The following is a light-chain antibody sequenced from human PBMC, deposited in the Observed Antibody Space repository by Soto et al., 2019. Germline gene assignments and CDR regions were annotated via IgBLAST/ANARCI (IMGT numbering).Light chain of an antibody. V-gene: IGLV2-14*01. J-gene: IGLJ1*01. Sequence: QSALTQPASVSGSPGQSITISCTGTSSDISYYNYVSWYQQHPGKAPKLMIYDVSNRPSGVSNRFSGSKSGNTASLTISGLQAEDEADYYCSSYTSSNTGVFGTGTKVTVL. CDR2: DVS. CDR3: SSYTSSNTGV. CDR1: SSDISYYNY.